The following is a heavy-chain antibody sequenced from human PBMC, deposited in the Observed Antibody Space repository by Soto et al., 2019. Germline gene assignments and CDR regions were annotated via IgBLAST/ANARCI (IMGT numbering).Heavy chain of an antibody. CDR1: GFTFSSYT. V-gene: IGHV3-48*02. CDR3: ARTLAAAAYYYYYGMDV. Sequence: GGSLRLSCAASGFTFSSYTMNWVRQAPGKGLEWVSYITSSSSTIYYADSVKGRFTISRDNAKNSLYLQMNSLRDEDTAVYYCARTLAAAAYYYYYGMDVWGQGTTVTVSS. D-gene: IGHD6-13*01. J-gene: IGHJ6*02. CDR2: ITSSSSTI.